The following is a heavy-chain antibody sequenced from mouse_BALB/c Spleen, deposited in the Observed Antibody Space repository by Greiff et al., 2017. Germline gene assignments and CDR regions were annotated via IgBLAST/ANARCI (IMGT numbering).Heavy chain of an antibody. J-gene: IGHJ2*01. Sequence: QVQLQQSGPGLVQPSQSLSITCTVSGFSLTSYGVHWVRQSPGKGLEWLGVIWSGGSTDYNAAFISRLSISKDNSKSQVFFKMNSLQANDIAIYYCARTEVRRAVYFDYWGQGTTLTVSS. V-gene: IGHV2-2*02. CDR1: GFSLTSYG. D-gene: IGHD2-14*01. CDR2: IWSGGST. CDR3: ARTEVRRAVYFDY.